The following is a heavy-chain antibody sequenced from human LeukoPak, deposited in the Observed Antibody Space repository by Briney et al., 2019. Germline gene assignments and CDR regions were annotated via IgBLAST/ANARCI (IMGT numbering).Heavy chain of an antibody. CDR3: AAGTGRTDFDY. CDR1: GFTISNVW. CDR2: IKSIIDGGTI. Sequence: GGSLRLSCAASGFTISNVWMSWVRQSPGKGLEWVGRIKSIIDGGTIDYATPVKGRFTFSREDSGNTLYLQMHSLKTDDTAVYYCAAGTGRTDFDYWGQGTLVTVSS. V-gene: IGHV3-15*01. D-gene: IGHD1/OR15-1a*01. J-gene: IGHJ4*02.